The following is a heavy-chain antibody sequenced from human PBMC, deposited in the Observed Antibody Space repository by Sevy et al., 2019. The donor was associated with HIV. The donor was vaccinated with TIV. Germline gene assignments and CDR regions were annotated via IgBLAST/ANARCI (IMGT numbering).Heavy chain of an antibody. CDR2: ITNSGTTI. CDR1: GFTFSSYE. Sequence: GGSLRLSCAASGFTFSSYEMNWVRQAPGKGLEWVSYITNSGTTISYSDSVKGRFTISRDNARNSLSLQMNSLRAEDTAVYYCARDLPPSATTVAHFDCWGQGTLVTVSS. CDR3: ARDLPPSATTVAHFDC. J-gene: IGHJ4*02. V-gene: IGHV3-48*03. D-gene: IGHD4-17*01.